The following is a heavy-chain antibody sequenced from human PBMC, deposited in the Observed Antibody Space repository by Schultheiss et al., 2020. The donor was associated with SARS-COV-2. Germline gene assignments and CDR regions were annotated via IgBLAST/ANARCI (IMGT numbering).Heavy chain of an antibody. CDR1: GFTFSSYG. Sequence: GGSLRLSCAASGFTFSSYGMHWVRQAPGKGLEWVAVIWYDGSNKYYADSVKGRFTISRDNSKNTLYLQMNSLRAEDTAVYYCARGAVTKDHYYYYGMDVWGQGTTVTVSS. V-gene: IGHV3-33*01. CDR2: IWYDGSNK. J-gene: IGHJ6*02. CDR3: ARGAVTKDHYYYYGMDV. D-gene: IGHD4-17*01.